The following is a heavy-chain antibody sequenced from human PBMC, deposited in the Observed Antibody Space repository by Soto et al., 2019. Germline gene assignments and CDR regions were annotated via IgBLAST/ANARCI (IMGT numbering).Heavy chain of an antibody. CDR2: IYHTGRT. J-gene: IGHJ3*02. Sequence: QVQLQESGPRLVKPSGTLSLTCVITNASISSSNWWSWVRQAPGKGLEWIGEIYHTGRTNYAPSLKSRVTMSIDKSNNLFSLRLTSLTAADTAVYYCVRDEAHYDILTGSSLGRAFDIWGQGTMVTVSS. CDR1: NASISSSNW. CDR3: VRDEAHYDILTGSSLGRAFDI. D-gene: IGHD3-9*01. V-gene: IGHV4-4*02.